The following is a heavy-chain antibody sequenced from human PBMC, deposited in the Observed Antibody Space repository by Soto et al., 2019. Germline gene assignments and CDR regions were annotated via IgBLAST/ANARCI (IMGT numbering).Heavy chain of an antibody. V-gene: IGHV3-23*01. D-gene: IGHD3-10*01. CDR1: GFTFSSYA. CDR2: ISGSGGST. CDR3: AKDLLGRSMGRGAIVYYYGMDV. J-gene: IGHJ6*02. Sequence: EVQLLESGGGLVQPGGSLRLSCAASGFTFSSYAMSWVRQAPGKGLEWVSAISGSGGSTYYADSVKGRFTISRDNAKKTLYLQMNSLRAEDPAVYYCAKDLLGRSMGRGAIVYYYGMDVWGQGTTVTVSS.